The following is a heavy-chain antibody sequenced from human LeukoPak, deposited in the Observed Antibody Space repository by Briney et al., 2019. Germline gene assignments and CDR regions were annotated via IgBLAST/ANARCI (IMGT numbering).Heavy chain of an antibody. CDR3: AKTGGYYDTSDLYRPDVFDI. J-gene: IGHJ3*02. Sequence: GGSLRLSCAASGFSFSHFAMSWVRQAPGKGLEWVSAISGTGGNTFYTDSVTRRVTISRDNSKNTLYVQMNSLRAEDTAVYYCAKTGGYYDTSDLYRPDVFDIWGQGTVVTVSS. V-gene: IGHV3-23*01. D-gene: IGHD3-22*01. CDR2: ISGTGGNT. CDR1: GFSFSHFA.